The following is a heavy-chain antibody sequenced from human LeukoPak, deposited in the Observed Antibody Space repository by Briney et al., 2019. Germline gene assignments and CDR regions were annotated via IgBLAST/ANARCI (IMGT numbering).Heavy chain of an antibody. CDR2: IYYSGST. J-gene: IGHJ4*02. D-gene: IGHD4-17*01. V-gene: IGHV4-39*07. CDR3: ARGGAGDYAYYFDY. CDR1: GGSISSSSYY. Sequence: PSETLSLTCTVSGGSISSSSYYWGWIRQPPGKGLEWIGSIYYSGSTYYNPSLKSRVTISVDTSKNQFSLKLSSVTAADTAVYYCARGGAGDYAYYFDYWGQGTLVTVSS.